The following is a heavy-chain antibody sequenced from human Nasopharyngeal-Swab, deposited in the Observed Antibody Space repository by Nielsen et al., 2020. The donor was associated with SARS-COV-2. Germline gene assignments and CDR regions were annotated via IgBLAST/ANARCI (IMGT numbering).Heavy chain of an antibody. D-gene: IGHD3-10*01. J-gene: IGHJ4*02. Sequence: ETLSLTYTVSGGSISSYYWSWIRQPAGKGLEWIGRIYTSGSTNYNPSLKSRVTMSVDTSKNQFSLKLSSVTAADTAVYYCARADRRYGSGSYLVDYWGQGTLVTVSS. CDR2: IYTSGST. CDR3: ARADRRYGSGSYLVDY. CDR1: GGSISSYY. V-gene: IGHV4-4*07.